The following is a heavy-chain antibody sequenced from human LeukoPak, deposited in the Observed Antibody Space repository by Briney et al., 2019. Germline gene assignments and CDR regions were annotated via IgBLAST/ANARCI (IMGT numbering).Heavy chain of an antibody. CDR1: GGSISSYY. J-gene: IGHJ3*02. V-gene: IGHV4-59*01. CDR3: AGLYSYGYLGGFDI. D-gene: IGHD5-18*01. Sequence: PSETLSLTCTVSGGSISSYYWSWIRQPPGKGLEWIGYIYYSGSTNYNPSLKSRVTISVDTSKNQFSLKLSSVTAADTAVYYCAGLYSYGYLGGFDIWGQGTMVTVSS. CDR2: IYYSGST.